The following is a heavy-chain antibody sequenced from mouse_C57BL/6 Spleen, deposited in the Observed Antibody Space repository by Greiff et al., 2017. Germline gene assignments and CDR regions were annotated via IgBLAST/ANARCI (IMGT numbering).Heavy chain of an antibody. D-gene: IGHD1-1*01. V-gene: IGHV5-6*01. CDR2: ISSGGSYT. Sequence: EVQRVESGGDLVKPGGSLKLSCAASGFTFSSYGMSWVRQTPDKRLEWVATISSGGSYTSYPDSVKGRFTISRDNAKNTLYLQMSSLKSEDTAMYYCARGAVDWYYAMDYWGQGTSVTVSS. CDR1: GFTFSSYG. CDR3: ARGAVDWYYAMDY. J-gene: IGHJ4*01.